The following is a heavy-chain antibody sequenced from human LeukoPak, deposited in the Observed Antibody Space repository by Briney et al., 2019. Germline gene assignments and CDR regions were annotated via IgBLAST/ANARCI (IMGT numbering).Heavy chain of an antibody. Sequence: SETLSLTCTVSGYSISSGYYWGWIRQPPGKGLEWIGSIYYSGSTYYNPSLKSRVTISVDTSKNQFSLKLSSVTAADTAVYYCARHSGLRFDPWGQGTLVTVSS. D-gene: IGHD3/OR15-3a*01. J-gene: IGHJ5*02. CDR3: ARHSGLRFDP. V-gene: IGHV4-38-2*02. CDR1: GYSISSGYY. CDR2: IYYSGST.